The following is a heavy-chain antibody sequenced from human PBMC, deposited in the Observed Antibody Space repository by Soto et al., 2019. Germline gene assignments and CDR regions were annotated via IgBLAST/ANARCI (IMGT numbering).Heavy chain of an antibody. V-gene: IGHV5-51*01. CDR1: GYSFTSYW. D-gene: IGHD1-1*01. Sequence: PGESLKISCKGSGYSFTSYWINWVRQMPGKGLEWMGIIYPGDSNTRYSPSLQGQVTISVDKSIDTAYLQWSSLRASDTAMFYCALGTHGNSYYDYLGQGTLVTVSS. CDR3: ALGTHGNSYYDY. CDR2: IYPGDSNT. J-gene: IGHJ4*02.